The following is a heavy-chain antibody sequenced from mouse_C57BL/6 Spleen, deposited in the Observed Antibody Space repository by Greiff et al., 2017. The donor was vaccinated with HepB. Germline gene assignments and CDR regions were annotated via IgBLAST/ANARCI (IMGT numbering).Heavy chain of an antibody. V-gene: IGHV1-78*01. CDR1: GYTFTDHT. J-gene: IGHJ1*03. CDR2: IYPRDGST. D-gene: IGHD1-1*01. CDR3: SRGDYGSSYDWYFDV. Sequence: QVQLQQSDAELVKPGASVKISCKVSGYTFTDHTIHWMKQRPEQGLEWIGYIYPRDGSTKYNEKFKGKATLTADKSSSTAYMQLNSLTSEDSAVYFCSRGDYGSSYDWYFDVWGTGTTVTVSS.